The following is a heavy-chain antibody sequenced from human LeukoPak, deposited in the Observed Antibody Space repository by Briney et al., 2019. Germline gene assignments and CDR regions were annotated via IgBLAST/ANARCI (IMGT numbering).Heavy chain of an antibody. D-gene: IGHD4-17*01. CDR3: ARDINGDYSY. V-gene: IGHV3-74*01. J-gene: IGHJ4*02. CDR1: GFTFSSYW. Sequence: PGGSLRLSCAASGFTFSSYWMRWVRQAPGKGLMWVSRINSDGSSTTYADSVKGRFTISRDNTKNTLYLQMDSPRAEDTAVYYCARDINGDYSYWGQGTLVTVSS. CDR2: INSDGSST.